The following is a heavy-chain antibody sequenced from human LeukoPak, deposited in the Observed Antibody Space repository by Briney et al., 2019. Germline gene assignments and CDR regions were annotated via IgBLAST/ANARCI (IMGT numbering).Heavy chain of an antibody. V-gene: IGHV3-53*01. Sequence: GGSLRLSCAASGFTVSSNYMTWVRQAPGKGPEWVSIIYSGGSTYYADSVKGRFTISRDNSKNTLYLQMNSLRAEDTAVYYCARDRGYCTTSTCYTGGFDYWGQGTLVTVSS. D-gene: IGHD2-2*01. J-gene: IGHJ4*02. CDR2: IYSGGST. CDR3: ARDRGYCTTSTCYTGGFDY. CDR1: GFTVSSNY.